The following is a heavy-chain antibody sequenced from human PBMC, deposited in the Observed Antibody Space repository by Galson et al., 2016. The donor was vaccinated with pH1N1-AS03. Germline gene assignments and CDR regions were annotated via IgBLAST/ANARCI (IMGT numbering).Heavy chain of an antibody. CDR2: IRYDESIK. CDR1: GFTFSYYS. J-gene: IGHJ4*02. D-gene: IGHD3-3*01. Sequence: SLRLSCAASGFTFSYYSMNWVRQSPGKGLEWVAFIRYDESIKNYGDSVKGRFSISRDNPTNTVYLEMNTLRPEDTAVYYCVKGGGYSHGFLEYYFDSWGQGTLVTVCS. CDR3: VKGGGYSHGFLEYYFDS. V-gene: IGHV3-30*02.